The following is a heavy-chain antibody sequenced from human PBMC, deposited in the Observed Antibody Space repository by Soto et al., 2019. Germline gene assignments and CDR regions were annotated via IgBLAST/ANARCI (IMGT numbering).Heavy chain of an antibody. CDR3: AIYGGNSVYFDY. CDR2: IYHSGST. J-gene: IGHJ4*02. D-gene: IGHD4-17*01. V-gene: IGHV4-4*02. CDR1: GGSISSSNW. Sequence: PSETLSLTCAVSGGSISSSNWWNWVRQPPGKGLEWIGEIYHSGSTNYNPSLKSRVTISVDTSRNQFSLKLSSVTAADTAVYYCAIYGGNSVYFDYWGQGTLVTVSS.